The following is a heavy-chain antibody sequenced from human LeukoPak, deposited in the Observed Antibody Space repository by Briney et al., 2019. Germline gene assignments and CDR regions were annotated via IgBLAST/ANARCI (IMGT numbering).Heavy chain of an antibody. Sequence: GGSLRLSCAASGFTFSSYAMSWVRQAPGKGLEWVSAIGGSGGSTYYADSVKGRFTISRDNSKNTLYLQMNSLRAEDTAVYYCARDPLWFGESPGGFDYWGQGTLVTVSS. V-gene: IGHV3-23*01. J-gene: IGHJ4*02. D-gene: IGHD3-10*01. CDR2: IGGSGGST. CDR3: ARDPLWFGESPGGFDY. CDR1: GFTFSSYA.